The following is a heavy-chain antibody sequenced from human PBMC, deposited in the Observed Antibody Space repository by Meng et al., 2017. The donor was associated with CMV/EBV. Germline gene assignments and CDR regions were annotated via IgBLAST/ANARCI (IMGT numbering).Heavy chain of an antibody. V-gene: IGHV1-69*05. CDR3: ARDPYCSSTSCYTGTPLNYGMDV. CDR2: IIPIFGTA. CDR1: GGTFSSYA. J-gene: IGHJ6*02. Sequence: SVKVSCKASGGTFSSYAISWVRQAPGQGLEWMGGIIPIFGTANYAQKFQGRVTITTDESTSTAYMELSSLRSEDTAVYYCARDPYCSSTSCYTGTPLNYGMDVWGQGTTVTVSS. D-gene: IGHD2-2*02.